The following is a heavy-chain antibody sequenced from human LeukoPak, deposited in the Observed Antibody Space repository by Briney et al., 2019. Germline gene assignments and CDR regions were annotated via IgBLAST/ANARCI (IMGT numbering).Heavy chain of an antibody. CDR1: GFTVSTNY. CDR3: ARVIGYYYDSSGYSAD. CDR2: IYSGGST. D-gene: IGHD3-22*01. V-gene: IGHV3-53*01. J-gene: IGHJ4*02. Sequence: GGSLRLSCVASGFTVSTNYMSWVRQAPGKGLEWVSVIYSGGSTYYADSVKDRFTISRDNSKNTLYLQMNSLRAEDTAVYYCARVIGYYYDSSGYSADWGQGTLVTVSS.